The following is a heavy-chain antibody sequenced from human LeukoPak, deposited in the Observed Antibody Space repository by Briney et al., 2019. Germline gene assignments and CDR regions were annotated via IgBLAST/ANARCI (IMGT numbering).Heavy chain of an antibody. CDR1: GFTFSGSA. Sequence: GGSLRLSCAASGFTFSGSAMHWVRQASGKGLEWVGRIRSKANSYATAYAAPVKGGFTISRDDSKNTAYLQMNSLKTEDTAVYYCTRLLAGSSPDDAFDIWGQGTMVTVSS. CDR3: TRLLAGSSPDDAFDI. CDR2: IRSKANSYAT. V-gene: IGHV3-73*01. D-gene: IGHD6-13*01. J-gene: IGHJ3*02.